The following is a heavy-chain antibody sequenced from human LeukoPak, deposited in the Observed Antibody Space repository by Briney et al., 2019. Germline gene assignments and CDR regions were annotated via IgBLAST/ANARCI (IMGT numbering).Heavy chain of an antibody. D-gene: IGHD2-21*02. J-gene: IGHJ6*03. V-gene: IGHV3-30*02. Sequence: GGSLRLSGAGSGFTFSSYGMHWVRQAPGKGLEGVAFIRYDGSNKYYADSVKGRFTISRDNSKNTLYLQMNTLRADDTAEYSCAKDRKVVTASLNPSPYCYYMDVWGKGTTVTISS. CDR1: GFTFSSYG. CDR3: AKDRKVVTASLNPSPYCYYMDV. CDR2: IRYDGSNK.